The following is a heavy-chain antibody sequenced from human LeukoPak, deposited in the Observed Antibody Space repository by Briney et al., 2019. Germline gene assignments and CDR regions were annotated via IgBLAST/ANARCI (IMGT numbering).Heavy chain of an antibody. J-gene: IGHJ3*02. Sequence: SQTLSLTCTVSGVSISSGGYYWSWIRQHPGKGLEWIGYMYFSGITSYNPSLKSRVTISVDTSKNQFSLKLSSVTAADTAVYYCARQGSDAFDIWGQGTMVTVSS. CDR1: GVSISSGGYY. CDR2: MYFSGIT. CDR3: ARQGSDAFDI. V-gene: IGHV4-31*03.